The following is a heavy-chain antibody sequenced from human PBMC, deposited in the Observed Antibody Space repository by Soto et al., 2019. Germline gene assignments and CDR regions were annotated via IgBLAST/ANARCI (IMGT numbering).Heavy chain of an antibody. D-gene: IGHD6-19*01. J-gene: IGHJ6*02. CDR1: GGTFCTYA. V-gene: IGHV1-69*06. CDR3: ATTSSRSMAVAGSGYYYGMDV. Sequence: QVQLVQSGAEVKKPGSSVKVACQASGGTFCTYAISWVRQAPGQGLEWMGGIIPLFGTVHYAQNFQGRVTITADKSTSTAYVELSSLRSEDTAVYYCATTSSRSMAVAGSGYYYGMDVWGQGTTVTVSS. CDR2: IIPLFGTV.